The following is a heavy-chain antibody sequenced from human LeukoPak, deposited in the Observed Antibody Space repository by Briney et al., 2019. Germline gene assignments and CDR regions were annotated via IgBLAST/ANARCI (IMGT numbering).Heavy chain of an antibody. CDR1: GYTFTSYG. CDR3: ARDGIGGIIDY. Sequence: GASVKVSCKASGYTFTSYGISWVRQAPGQGLEWMGWISAYNGNTNYAQKLQGRVTTTTDTSASTAYMELSSLRSEDTAVYYCARDGIGGIIDYWGQGTLVTVSS. J-gene: IGHJ4*02. D-gene: IGHD1-26*01. V-gene: IGHV1-18*01. CDR2: ISAYNGNT.